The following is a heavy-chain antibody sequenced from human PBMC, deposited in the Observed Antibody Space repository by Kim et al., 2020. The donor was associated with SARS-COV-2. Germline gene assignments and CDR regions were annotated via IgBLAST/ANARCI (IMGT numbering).Heavy chain of an antibody. CDR2: MHHSGSI. J-gene: IGHJ4*02. D-gene: IGHD2-15*01. CDR3: ARAPRYCSGGSCYFDY. V-gene: IGHV4-4*02. Sequence: SETLSLTCAVSGGSISSNWWSWVRQPPGKGLEWIGEMHHSGSINYNPSLKSRVTTSVDKSKNQISLKLRSVTAADTAVYFCARAPRYCSGGSCYFDYWGQGILVTVSS. CDR1: GGSISSNW.